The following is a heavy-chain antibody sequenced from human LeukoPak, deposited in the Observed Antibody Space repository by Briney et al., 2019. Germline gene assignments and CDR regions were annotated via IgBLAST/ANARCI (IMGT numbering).Heavy chain of an antibody. J-gene: IGHJ5*02. Sequence: ASVKVSCKASGYTFTGYYMHWVRPAPGQGLEWMGWINPNSGGTNYAQKFQGRVTMTRDTSISTAYMELSRLRSDDTAVYYCARGEVVVIAATPFWFDPWGQGTLVTVSS. CDR3: ARGEVVVIAATPFWFDP. V-gene: IGHV1-2*02. D-gene: IGHD2-15*01. CDR2: INPNSGGT. CDR1: GYTFTGYY.